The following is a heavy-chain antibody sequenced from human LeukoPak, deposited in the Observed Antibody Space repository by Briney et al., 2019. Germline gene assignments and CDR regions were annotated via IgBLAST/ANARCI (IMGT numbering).Heavy chain of an antibody. V-gene: IGHV1-24*01. Sequence: ASVKVSCKVSGYTLTELSMHWVRQAPGKGLEWIGGFDPEDGETIYAQKFQGRVTMTEDTSTDTAYMELSSLRSEDTAVYYCATGRYSSGWYMFDPWGQGTLVTVSS. CDR2: FDPEDGET. J-gene: IGHJ5*02. CDR3: ATGRYSSGWYMFDP. CDR1: GYTLTELS. D-gene: IGHD6-19*01.